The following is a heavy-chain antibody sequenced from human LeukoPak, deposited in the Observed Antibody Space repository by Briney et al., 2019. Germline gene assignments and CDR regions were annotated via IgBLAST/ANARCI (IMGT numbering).Heavy chain of an antibody. CDR3: ARVDNWNEVTDDY. J-gene: IGHJ4*02. V-gene: IGHV3-21*01. CDR1: GFTFSSYS. CDR2: ISSSSKYI. D-gene: IGHD1-20*01. Sequence: GGSLRLSCAASGFTFSSYSVNWVRQAPGKGLEWVSSISSSSKYIYYADSVKGRFTISRDNARNSLYLQMNSLRAEDTAVYYCARVDNWNEVTDDYWGQGTLVTVSS.